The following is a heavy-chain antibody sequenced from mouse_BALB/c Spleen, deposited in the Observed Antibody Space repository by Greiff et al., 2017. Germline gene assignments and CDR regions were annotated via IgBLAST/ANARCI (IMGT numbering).Heavy chain of an antibody. CDR2: ISNGGGST. V-gene: IGHV5-12-2*01. CDR1: GFTFSSYT. D-gene: IGHD2-3*01. CDR3: ARCYDGYYVAAMDY. Sequence: EVKLVESGGGLVQPGGSLKLSCAASGFTFSSYTMSWVRQTPEKRLEWVAYISNGGGSTYYPDTVKGRFTISRDNAKNTLYLQMSSLKSEDTAMYYCARCYDGYYVAAMDYWGQGTSVTVSS. J-gene: IGHJ4*01.